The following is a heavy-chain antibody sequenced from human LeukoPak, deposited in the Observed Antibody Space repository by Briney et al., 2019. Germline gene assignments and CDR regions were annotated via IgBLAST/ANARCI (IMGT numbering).Heavy chain of an antibody. CDR3: ARDQSPLPRYCSSTSCPLDY. CDR1: GYTFTSYA. Sequence: ASVKVSCKASGYTFTSYAMNWVRHAPGQGLEWMGWINTNTGNPTYAQGFTGRFVFSLDTSVSTAYLQISSLKAEDTAVYYCARDQSPLPRYCSSTSCPLDYWGQGTLVTVSS. D-gene: IGHD2-2*01. J-gene: IGHJ4*02. V-gene: IGHV7-4-1*02. CDR2: INTNTGNP.